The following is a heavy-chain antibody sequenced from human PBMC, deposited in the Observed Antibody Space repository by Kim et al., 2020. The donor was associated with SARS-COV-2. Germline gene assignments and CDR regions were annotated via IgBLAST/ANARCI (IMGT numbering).Heavy chain of an antibody. CDR3: ASGTRLWYFDL. J-gene: IGHJ2*01. V-gene: IGHV4-59*09. Sequence: TPALKSRVTISVDTSKNQFSLKLSSVTAADTAVYYCASGTRLWYFDLWGRGTLVTVSS.